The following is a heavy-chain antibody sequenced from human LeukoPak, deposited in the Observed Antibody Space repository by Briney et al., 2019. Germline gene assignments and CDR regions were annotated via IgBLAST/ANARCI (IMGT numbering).Heavy chain of an antibody. CDR2: INPSGGST. J-gene: IGHJ6*02. Sequence: SVKVSCKASGYTFTSYYMHWVRQAPGQGLEWMGIINPSGGSTSYAQKFQGRVTMTRDTSTSTVYMELSSLRSEDTAVYYCATLPGYCSGGSCSEYRYYGMDVWGQGTTVTVSS. V-gene: IGHV1-46*01. CDR3: ATLPGYCSGGSCSEYRYYGMDV. D-gene: IGHD2-15*01. CDR1: GYTFTSYY.